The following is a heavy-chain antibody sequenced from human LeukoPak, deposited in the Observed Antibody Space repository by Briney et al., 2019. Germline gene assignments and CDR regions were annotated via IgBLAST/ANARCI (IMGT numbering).Heavy chain of an antibody. Sequence: ASVKVSCKASGYTFTSYYMHWVRQAPGQGLERMGIINPSGGSTSYAQKFQGRVTMTRDTSTSTVYMELSSLRSEDTAVYYCARVRVRAGWFGDAFDIWGQGTMVTVSS. V-gene: IGHV1-46*01. CDR3: ARVRVRAGWFGDAFDI. J-gene: IGHJ3*02. CDR1: GYTFTSYY. D-gene: IGHD3-10*01. CDR2: INPSGGST.